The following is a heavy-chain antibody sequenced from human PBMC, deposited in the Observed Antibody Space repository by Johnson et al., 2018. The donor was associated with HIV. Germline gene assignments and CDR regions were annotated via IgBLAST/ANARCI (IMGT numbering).Heavy chain of an antibody. CDR3: ARVSVPDAFDI. CDR1: GFTVSSNY. CDR2: IYSGGST. J-gene: IGHJ3*02. V-gene: IGHV3-53*01. Sequence: VQLVESGGGLIQPGGSLRLSCAASGFTVSSNYMSWVRQAPVKGLEWVSVIYSGGSTYYADSVKGRFTISRDNSKNTLYLQMNSLRAEDTTVYYCARVSVPDAFDIWGQGTMVTVSS. D-gene: IGHD6-19*01.